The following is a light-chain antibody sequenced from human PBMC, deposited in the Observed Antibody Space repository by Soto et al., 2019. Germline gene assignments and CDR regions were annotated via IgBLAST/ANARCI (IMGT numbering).Light chain of an antibody. CDR3: QHYNSYSEA. J-gene: IGKJ1*01. CDR1: QTISSW. Sequence: DIQMTQSPSTLSVSVGDRFTITCRASQTISSWLDWYQQKPGKAPKLLIYAASSLESGVPSRFSGSGSGTEFTLTISSLQPDDFATYYCQHYNSYSEAFGQGTKVDIK. V-gene: IGKV1-5*03. CDR2: AAS.